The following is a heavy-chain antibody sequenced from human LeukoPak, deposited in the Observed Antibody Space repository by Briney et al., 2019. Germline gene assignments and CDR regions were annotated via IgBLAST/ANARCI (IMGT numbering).Heavy chain of an antibody. D-gene: IGHD2-2*01. J-gene: IGHJ4*02. V-gene: IGHV1-2*02. Sequence: ASVKVSCKASGYTFTGYYMHWVRQAPGQGLEWMGWINPNSGGTNYAQKFQGRVTMTRDTSISTAYMELSRLRSDDTAVYYCARDTLYQLLPLGVFDYWGQGTLVTVSS. CDR1: GYTFTGYY. CDR3: ARDTLYQLLPLGVFDY. CDR2: INPNSGGT.